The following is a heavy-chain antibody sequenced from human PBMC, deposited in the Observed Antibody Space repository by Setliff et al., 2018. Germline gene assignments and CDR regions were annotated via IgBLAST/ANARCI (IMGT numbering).Heavy chain of an antibody. CDR2: INHSGST. D-gene: IGHD3-22*01. J-gene: IGHJ2*01. CDR1: GGSFSNYY. CDR3: ARGWSTMIVVVITGYFDL. V-gene: IGHV4-34*01. Sequence: PSETLSLTCVVYGGSFSNYYWSWIRQPPGKGLEWIGEINHSGSTYYNPSLKSRVTISVDTSKNQFSLKLSSVTAADTAVYYCARGWSTMIVVVITGYFDLWGRGTLVTVSS.